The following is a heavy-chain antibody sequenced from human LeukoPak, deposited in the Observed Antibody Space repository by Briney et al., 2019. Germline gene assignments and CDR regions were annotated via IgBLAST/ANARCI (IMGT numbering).Heavy chain of an antibody. V-gene: IGHV3-48*01. CDR1: GFTFSSYS. Sequence: GGSLRLSCAASGFTFSSYSMNWVRQAPGKGREGGSYISSSSSTIHYADSVKGRFTISRDNAKNSLYLQMNSLRAEDTAVYYCARARHWELRLGDAFDIWGQGTMVTVSS. D-gene: IGHD1-26*01. J-gene: IGHJ3*02. CDR2: ISSSSSTI. CDR3: ARARHWELRLGDAFDI.